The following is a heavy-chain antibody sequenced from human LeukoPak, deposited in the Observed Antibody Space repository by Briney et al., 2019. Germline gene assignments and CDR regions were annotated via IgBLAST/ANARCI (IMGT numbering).Heavy chain of an antibody. CDR2: INHRGST. D-gene: IGHD3-10*01. CDR3: ASTTSGTYF. V-gene: IGHV4-34*01. J-gene: IGHJ4*02. Sequence: SETLSLTCAVYGVSFSGYYWSWVRQPPGKGLEWIGEINHRGSTNYNPSLKSRVTISVDTSKNQFSLKLSSVTAADTAVYYCASTTSGTYFWGQGTLVTVSS. CDR1: GVSFSGYY.